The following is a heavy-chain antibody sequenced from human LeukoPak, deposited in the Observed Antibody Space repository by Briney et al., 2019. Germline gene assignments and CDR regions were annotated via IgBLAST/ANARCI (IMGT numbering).Heavy chain of an antibody. V-gene: IGHV1-18*04. D-gene: IGHD3-9*01. CDR3: ARVSDILTGYKNRFDP. Sequence: ASVKVSCKASGYTFTSYGISWVRQAPGQGLEWMGWISAYDGNTNYAQKLQGRVTMTTDTSTSTAYMELRSLRSDDTAVYYCARVSDILTGYKNRFDPWGQGTLVTVSS. CDR2: ISAYDGNT. J-gene: IGHJ5*02. CDR1: GYTFTSYG.